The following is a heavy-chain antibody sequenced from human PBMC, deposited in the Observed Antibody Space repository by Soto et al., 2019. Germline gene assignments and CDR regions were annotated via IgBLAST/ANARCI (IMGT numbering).Heavy chain of an antibody. D-gene: IGHD3-3*01. CDR3: TTERRKYYDFWSGYYTGPSYYFDY. CDR2: IKSKTDGGTT. V-gene: IGHV3-15*07. CDR1: GFTFSNAW. J-gene: IGHJ4*02. Sequence: GGSLRLSCAASGFTFSNAWMNWVRQAPGKGLEWVGRIKSKTDGGTTDYAAPVKGRFTISRDDSKNTLYLQMNSLKTEDTAVYYCTTERRKYYDFWSGYYTGPSYYFDYWGQGTLVTVSS.